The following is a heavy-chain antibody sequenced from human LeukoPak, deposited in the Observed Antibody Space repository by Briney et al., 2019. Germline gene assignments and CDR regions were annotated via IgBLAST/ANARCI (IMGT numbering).Heavy chain of an antibody. D-gene: IGHD3-16*02. Sequence: PGGSLRLSCAASGFTFSSYAMSWVRQAPGKGLEWVSAISGSGGSTYYADSVKGRFTIPRDNSKNTLYLQMNSLRAEDTAVYYCAKDGRDYVWGSYRRPFDYWGQGTLVTVSS. J-gene: IGHJ4*02. CDR2: ISGSGGST. CDR1: GFTFSSYA. CDR3: AKDGRDYVWGSYRRPFDY. V-gene: IGHV3-23*01.